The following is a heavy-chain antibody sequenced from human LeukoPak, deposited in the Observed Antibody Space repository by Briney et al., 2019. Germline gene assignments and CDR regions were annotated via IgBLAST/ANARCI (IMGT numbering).Heavy chain of an antibody. CDR1: GGSINSNSHH. J-gene: IGHJ4*02. Sequence: NTSETLSLTCSVPGGSINSNSHHWDWIRQAPGKGLEWIGNIYYSGTTSYNPSLKSRVTISVDTSKNQFSLRLSSVTAADTAVYYCARRGDILTDYAFDYWGQGTLVTVSS. V-gene: IGHV4-39*01. CDR3: ARRGDILTDYAFDY. CDR2: IYYSGTT. D-gene: IGHD3-9*01.